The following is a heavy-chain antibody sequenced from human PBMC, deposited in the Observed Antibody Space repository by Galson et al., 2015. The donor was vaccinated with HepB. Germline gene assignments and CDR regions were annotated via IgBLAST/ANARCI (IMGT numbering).Heavy chain of an antibody. CDR3: ARGSSGSLGKGNWFDP. CDR2: ISYDGSNK. V-gene: IGHV3-30*04. Sequence: SLRLSCAASGFTFSSYAMNWVRQAPGKGLEWVAVISYDGSNKYYADSVKGRFTISRDNSKNTLYLQMNSLRAEDTAVYYCARGSSGSLGKGNWFDPWGQGTLVTVSS. D-gene: IGHD1-26*01. J-gene: IGHJ5*02. CDR1: GFTFSSYA.